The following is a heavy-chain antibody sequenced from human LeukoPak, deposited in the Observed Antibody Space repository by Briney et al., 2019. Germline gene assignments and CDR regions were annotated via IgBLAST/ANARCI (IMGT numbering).Heavy chain of an antibody. CDR1: GFTFSSYA. D-gene: IGHD6-19*01. J-gene: IGHJ4*02. Sequence: GGSLRLSCAASGFTFSSYAMHWVRQAPGKGLEWVAVISYDGSNKYYADSVKGRFTISRDNSKNTLYLQMNSLRAEDTAVYYCARDILGRRAVAGTAGEEFDYWGQGTLVTVSS. CDR2: ISYDGSNK. CDR3: ARDILGRRAVAGTAGEEFDY. V-gene: IGHV3-30-3*01.